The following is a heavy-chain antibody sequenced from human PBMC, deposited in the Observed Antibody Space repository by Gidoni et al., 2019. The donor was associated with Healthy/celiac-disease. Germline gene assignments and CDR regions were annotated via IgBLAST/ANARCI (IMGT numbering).Heavy chain of an antibody. CDR3: ARDGTIWFGELLAAFDI. Sequence: QVQLVESGGGVVQPGRSLRLSCAASGFTFSSYGMHWVRQAPGKGLEWVAVIWYDGSNKYYADSVKGRFTISRDNSKNTLYLQMNSLRAEDTAVYYCARDGTIWFGELLAAFDIWGQGTMVTVSS. J-gene: IGHJ3*02. V-gene: IGHV3-33*01. D-gene: IGHD3-10*01. CDR2: IWYDGSNK. CDR1: GFTFSSYG.